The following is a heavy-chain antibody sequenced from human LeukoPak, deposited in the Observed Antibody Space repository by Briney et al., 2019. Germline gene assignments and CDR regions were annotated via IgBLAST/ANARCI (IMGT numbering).Heavy chain of an antibody. J-gene: IGHJ4*02. CDR1: GGSISSYY. CDR3: AKDNSYSGSVY. Sequence: ASETLSLTCTVSGGSISSYYWSWIRQPPGKGLEWVSVISGDGGTTYYADSVKGRFTISRDNSKSTLYLQMDSLRAGDTAVYYCAKDNSYSGSVYWGQGTLVTVSS. CDR2: ISGDGGTT. V-gene: IGHV3-23*01. D-gene: IGHD1-26*01.